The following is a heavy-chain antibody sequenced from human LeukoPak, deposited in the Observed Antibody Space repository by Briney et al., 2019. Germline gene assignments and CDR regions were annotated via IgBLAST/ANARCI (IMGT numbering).Heavy chain of an antibody. V-gene: IGHV4-59*08. Sequence: PSETLSLTCTVSGGSISSYYWSWIRQPPGKGLEWIGYIYYSGSTNYNPSLKSRVTISVDTSKNQFSLKLSSVTAADTAVYYCTRRVPRISSSWYYFDPWGQGTLVTVSS. J-gene: IGHJ5*02. CDR1: GGSISSYY. CDR3: TRRVPRISSSWYYFDP. D-gene: IGHD6-13*01. CDR2: IYYSGST.